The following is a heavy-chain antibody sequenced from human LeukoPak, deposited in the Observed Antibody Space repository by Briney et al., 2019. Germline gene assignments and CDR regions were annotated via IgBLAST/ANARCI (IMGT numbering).Heavy chain of an antibody. J-gene: IGHJ4*02. Sequence: PGGSLRLSCAASGFTFSSYSMNWVRQAPGKGLEWVSSISSSSSYIYYADSVKGRFTISRDNAKNSLYLQMNSLRAEDTAVYYCARETCEITTVKVDYWGQGTLVTVSS. V-gene: IGHV3-21*01. D-gene: IGHD4-17*01. CDR3: ARETCEITTVKVDY. CDR2: ISSSSSYI. CDR1: GFTFSSYS.